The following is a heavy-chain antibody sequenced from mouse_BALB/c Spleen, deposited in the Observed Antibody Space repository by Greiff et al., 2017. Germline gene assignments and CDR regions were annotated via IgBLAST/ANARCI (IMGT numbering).Heavy chain of an antibody. CDR3: ARRGYGYDDDFDY. D-gene: IGHD2-14*01. V-gene: IGHV3-6*02. CDR1: GYSITSGYY. J-gene: IGHJ2*01. CDR2: ISYDGSN. Sequence: EVKLQESGPGLVKPSQSLSLTCSVTGYSITSGYYWNWIRQFPGNKLEWMGYISYDGSNNYNPSLKNRISITRDTSKNQFFLKLNSVTTEDTATYYCARRGYGYDDDFDYWGQGTTLTVSS.